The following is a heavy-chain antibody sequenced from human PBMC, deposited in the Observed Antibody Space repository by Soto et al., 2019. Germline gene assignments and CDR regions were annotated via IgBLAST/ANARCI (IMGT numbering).Heavy chain of an antibody. V-gene: IGHV1-69*10. D-gene: IGHD3-10*01. Sequence: SVKVSCKDSGGTLSSNANTWVRLAPGQGLEWMGGIIHIFNITDYEKKFQGRVTITADKATSTAYMELSNLRPEYTAVYYCAKARGYGSGRHNHHYGMDVWGQGTTVTVSS. CDR2: IIHIFNIT. CDR1: GGTLSSNA. J-gene: IGHJ6*02. CDR3: AKARGYGSGRHNHHYGMDV.